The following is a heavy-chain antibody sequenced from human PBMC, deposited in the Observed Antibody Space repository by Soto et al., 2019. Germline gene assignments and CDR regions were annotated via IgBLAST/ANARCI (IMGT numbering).Heavy chain of an antibody. D-gene: IGHD1-1*01. J-gene: IGHJ4*02. CDR2: ISGSSSDT. CDR1: GFTFTDYY. Sequence: PGGSLRLSCAASGFTFTDYYMSWIRQAPGGGLEWVSYISGSSSDTNYADSVKGRFTISRDNAKNSLYLQMNGLRAEDTAVYYCVKGVRQPDFWGRGTLVTVSS. V-gene: IGHV3-11*06. CDR3: VKGVRQPDF.